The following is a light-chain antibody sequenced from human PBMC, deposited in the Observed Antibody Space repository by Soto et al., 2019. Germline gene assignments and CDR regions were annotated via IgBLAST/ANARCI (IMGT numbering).Light chain of an antibody. CDR3: QYYDNWRLS. J-gene: IGKJ4*01. V-gene: IGKV3-15*01. Sequence: EIVMTQSPATLSVSPGDRATLSCRASQSGSSIAWYQQKPGQPPRLLIHGASRRATTLPARFSGGGSDTEFTLTISTLQSEDFAVYYCQYYDNWRLSFGGGTTVEIK. CDR2: GAS. CDR1: QSGSS.